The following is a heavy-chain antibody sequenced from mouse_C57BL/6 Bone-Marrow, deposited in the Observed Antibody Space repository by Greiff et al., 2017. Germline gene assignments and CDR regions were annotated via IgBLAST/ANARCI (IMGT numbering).Heavy chain of an antibody. CDR3: ASLRFSYAMDY. J-gene: IGHJ4*01. CDR2: ISSGGSYT. V-gene: IGHV5-6*02. CDR1: GFTFSSYG. Sequence: DVKLVESGGDLVKSGGSLKLSCAASGFTFSSYGMSWVRQTPDKRLEWVATISSGGSYTYYPDSVKGRFTISRDNAKNTLYLQRSSLKSEDTAMYYCASLRFSYAMDYWGQGTSVTVSS.